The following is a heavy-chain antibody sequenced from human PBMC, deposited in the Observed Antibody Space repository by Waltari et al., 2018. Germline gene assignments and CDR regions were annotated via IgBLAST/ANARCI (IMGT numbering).Heavy chain of an antibody. Sequence: QLQLQESAPGLVKPSATLSLTCTVSGGSISRSSYYWGWIRQSPGKGLEWIGSIYYSGRIDYNPTLKSRVTISGDTSKNQFSLELTSVTAADTAVYYCARHWKKSGYRFDPWGQGTLVTVSS. D-gene: IGHD5-12*01. CDR3: ARHWKKSGYRFDP. V-gene: IGHV4-39*01. CDR1: GGSISRSSYY. CDR2: IYYSGRI. J-gene: IGHJ5*02.